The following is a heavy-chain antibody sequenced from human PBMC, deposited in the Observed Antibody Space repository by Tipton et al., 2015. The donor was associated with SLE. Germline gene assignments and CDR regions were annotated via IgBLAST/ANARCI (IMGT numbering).Heavy chain of an antibody. J-gene: IGHJ4*02. V-gene: IGHV3-15*01. Sequence: SLRLSCAASGFTFSNAWMSWVRQAPGKGLEWVGRIKSKTDGGTTDYAAPVKGRFTISRDDSKNTLYLQMNSLKTEDTAVYYCTTDHGDLYDVDYWGQGTLVTVSS. CDR2: IKSKTDGGTT. CDR1: GFTFSNAW. D-gene: IGHD5/OR15-5a*01. CDR3: TTDHGDLYDVDY.